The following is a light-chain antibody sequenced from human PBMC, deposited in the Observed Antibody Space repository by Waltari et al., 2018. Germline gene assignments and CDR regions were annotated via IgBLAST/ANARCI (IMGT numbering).Light chain of an antibody. J-gene: IGLJ1*01. CDR2: DVS. Sequence: SALPQPASLSGSPGQSITIYCTGTSSDVGRYEYVSWYQQHPGKAPKLILYDVSKRPSGVPNRFSGSTSGYTASLTISGLQSEDEADYYCCSYTTTDTYVFGSRTKVTVL. CDR3: CSYTTTDTYV. V-gene: IGLV2-14*03. CDR1: SSDVGRYEY.